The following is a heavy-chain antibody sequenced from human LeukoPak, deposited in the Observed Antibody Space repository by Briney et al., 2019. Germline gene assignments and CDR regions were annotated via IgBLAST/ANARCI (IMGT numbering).Heavy chain of an antibody. V-gene: IGHV1-2*02. Sequence: ASVKVSCKASGYTFTGYYMHWVRQAPGQGLEWMGWINPNSGGTNYAQKFQGRVTMTRDTSISTAYMELSRLRSDDTAVYYCARDPTYYDFWSGSPYYYMDVWGKGTTVTVSS. D-gene: IGHD3-3*01. CDR2: INPNSGGT. CDR1: GYTFTGYY. CDR3: ARDPTYYDFWSGSPYYYMDV. J-gene: IGHJ6*03.